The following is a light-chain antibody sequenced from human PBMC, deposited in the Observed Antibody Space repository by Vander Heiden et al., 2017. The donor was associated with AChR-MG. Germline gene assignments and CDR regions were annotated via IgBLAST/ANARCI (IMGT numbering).Light chain of an antibody. CDR1: TPNIRGGYD. V-gene: IGLV1-40*01. Sequence: QSVLTQPPSVSGAAGQRVTISCTGSTPNIRGGYDVHWYQQLPGRAPTLPIQDNHIRPSGVPDRFSGSKSGTSASLTITGLQAEDEADYHCLSYDSSRGGFYVFGSGTRVTVL. CDR2: DNH. CDR3: LSYDSSRGGFYV. J-gene: IGLJ1*01.